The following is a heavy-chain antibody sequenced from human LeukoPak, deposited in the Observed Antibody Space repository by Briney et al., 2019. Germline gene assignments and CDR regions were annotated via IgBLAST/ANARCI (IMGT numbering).Heavy chain of an antibody. Sequence: SETLSLTCAVYGGSFSGYYWSWIRQPPGKGLEWIGEINHSGSTNYNPSLKGRVTISVDTSKNQFSLKLSSVTAADTAVYYCARGSKAAGRGWFDPWGQGTLVTVSS. D-gene: IGHD6-13*01. CDR2: INHSGST. CDR3: ARGSKAAGRGWFDP. J-gene: IGHJ5*02. CDR1: GGSFSGYY. V-gene: IGHV4-34*01.